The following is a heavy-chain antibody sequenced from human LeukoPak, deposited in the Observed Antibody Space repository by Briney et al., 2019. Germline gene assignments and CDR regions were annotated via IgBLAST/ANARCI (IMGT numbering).Heavy chain of an antibody. Sequence: SETLSLTCTVSGGSISSGDYYWSWIRQPPGKGLEWIGYIYYSGSTYYNPSLKSRVTISVDTSKNQFSLKLSSVTAADTAVYYCARVPPMVRGVHYFDYWGQGTLVTVSS. CDR3: ARVPPMVRGVHYFDY. CDR1: GGSISSGDYY. V-gene: IGHV4-30-4*01. D-gene: IGHD3-10*01. CDR2: IYYSGST. J-gene: IGHJ4*02.